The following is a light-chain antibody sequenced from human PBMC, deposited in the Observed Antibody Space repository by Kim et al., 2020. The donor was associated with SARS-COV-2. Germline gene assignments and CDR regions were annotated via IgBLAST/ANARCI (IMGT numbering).Light chain of an antibody. CDR3: QSYDTSLGAAV. J-gene: IGLJ2*01. V-gene: IGLV1-40*01. CDR2: GNN. CDR1: SSNIGAGYD. Sequence: QSVLTQPPSVSGAPGQRVTISCSGSSSNIGAGYDVHWYQQVPGTAPKLLIHGNNNRPSGVPGRFSGSKSGTSASLVITGLQAEDETDYYCQSYDTSLGAAVFGGGTKVTVL.